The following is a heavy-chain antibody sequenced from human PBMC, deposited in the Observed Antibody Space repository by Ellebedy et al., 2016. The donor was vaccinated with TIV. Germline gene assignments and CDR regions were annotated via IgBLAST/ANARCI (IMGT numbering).Heavy chain of an antibody. D-gene: IGHD6-19*01. CDR2: ISWSSVTI. CDR1: GFTFDDHG. J-gene: IGHJ4*02. V-gene: IGHV3-9*01. CDR3: VKDVGNGWKTFDS. Sequence: SLKISCAASGFTFDDHGMHWVRQAPGKGLEWVSGISWSSVTIGYADSVKGRFTISRDNAKNFMYLQMNSLRVEDTALYLCVKDVGNGWKTFDSWGQGSLVTGSS.